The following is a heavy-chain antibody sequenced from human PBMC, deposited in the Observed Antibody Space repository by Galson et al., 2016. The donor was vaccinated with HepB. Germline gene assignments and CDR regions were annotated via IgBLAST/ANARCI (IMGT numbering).Heavy chain of an antibody. CDR1: GFTFGSYA. CDR3: AKDRTLLVWLEMEPDDALDI. D-gene: IGHD3-10*01. CDR2: ISGSGVGT. J-gene: IGHJ3*02. V-gene: IGHV3-23*01. Sequence: SLRLSCAGSGFTFGSYAMNWVRQAPGKRLEWVSTISGSGVGTYYADSVKGRFIVSRDNSKNTLYLLMTSLTAEDTAVYYCAKDRTLLVWLEMEPDDALDIWGQGTMVTVSS.